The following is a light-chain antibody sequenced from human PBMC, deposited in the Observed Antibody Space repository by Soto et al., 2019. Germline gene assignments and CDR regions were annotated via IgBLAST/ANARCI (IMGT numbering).Light chain of an antibody. CDR2: ANS. J-gene: IGLJ3*02. CDR1: SSNIGAGYD. Sequence: QSVLTQPPSVSGAPGQRVTISCTGSSSNIGAGYDVQWYQQLPGTAPRLLIHANSNRPSGVPDRLSGSKSGTSGSRAITGLQAEDEGDYYCQSYDNSLSGLVVGGGTKLTVL. CDR3: QSYDNSLSGLV. V-gene: IGLV1-40*01.